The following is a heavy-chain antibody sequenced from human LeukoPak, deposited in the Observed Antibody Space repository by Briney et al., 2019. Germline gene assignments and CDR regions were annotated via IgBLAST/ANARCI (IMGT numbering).Heavy chain of an antibody. V-gene: IGHV4-34*01. CDR2: INHSGST. Sequence: SETLSLTCAVYGGSFSGYYWSWIRQPPGKGLEWIGEINHSGSTNYNPSLKSRVTISVDTSKNQFSLKLSSVTAADTAVYYCARAKRGSFDYWGQGTLVTVSS. J-gene: IGHJ4*02. CDR1: GGSFSGYY. CDR3: ARAKRGSFDY. D-gene: IGHD3-10*01.